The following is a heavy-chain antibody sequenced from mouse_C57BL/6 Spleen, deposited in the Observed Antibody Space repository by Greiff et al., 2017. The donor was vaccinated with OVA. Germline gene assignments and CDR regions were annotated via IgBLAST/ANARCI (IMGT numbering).Heavy chain of an antibody. V-gene: IGHV5-4*03. D-gene: IGHD4-1*01. CDR2: ISDGGSYT. Sequence: EVKLVESGGGLVKPGGSLKLSCAASGFTFSSYAMSWVRQTPEKRLEWVATISDGGSYTYYPDNVKGRFTISRDNAKNNLYLQMSHLKSEDTAMYYCARGRTGTKVFAYWGQGTLVTVSA. J-gene: IGHJ3*01. CDR1: GFTFSSYA. CDR3: ARGRTGTKVFAY.